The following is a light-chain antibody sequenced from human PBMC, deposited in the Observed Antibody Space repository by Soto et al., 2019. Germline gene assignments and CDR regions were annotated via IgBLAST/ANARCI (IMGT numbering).Light chain of an antibody. V-gene: IGLV2-14*02. Sequence: QSVLTQPASVSGSPGQSFTISCTGTSSDIGGYNLVSWYQQHPGKAPKLIIYEATKRPSGVSDRFSGSKSGNTASLTISGLQAEDEADYHCSSYTSSGTLVFGTGTKVTVL. CDR3: SSYTSSGTLV. CDR1: SSDIGGYNL. CDR2: EAT. J-gene: IGLJ1*01.